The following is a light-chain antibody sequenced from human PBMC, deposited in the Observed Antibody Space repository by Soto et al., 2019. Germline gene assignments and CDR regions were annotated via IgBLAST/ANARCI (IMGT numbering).Light chain of an antibody. J-gene: IGKJ5*01. CDR2: GAS. CDR1: QSVSSY. CDR3: QQYNNWPLT. Sequence: EIVLTQSPATLSLSPGERATLSCRASQSVSSYLAWYQQKPGQAPRLLIYGASSRATGIPDRFSGSGSGTDFTLTISRLEPEDFAVYYCQQYNNWPLTFGQGTRLENK. V-gene: IGKV3-11*01.